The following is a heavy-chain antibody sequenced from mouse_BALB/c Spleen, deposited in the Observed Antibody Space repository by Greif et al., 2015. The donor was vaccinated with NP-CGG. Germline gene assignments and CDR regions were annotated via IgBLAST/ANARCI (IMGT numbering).Heavy chain of an antibody. D-gene: IGHD4-1*01. Sequence: EVKVVDSGPELVKPGASVKMSCKASGYTFTSYVMHWVKQKPGQGLEWIGYINPYNDGTKYNEKFKGKATLTSDKSSSTAYMELSSLTSEDSAVYYCAREAKLANWEGCFDYWGQGTTLTVSS. V-gene: IGHV1-14*01. CDR3: AREAKLANWEGCFDY. CDR2: INPYNDGT. CDR1: GYTFTSYV. J-gene: IGHJ2*01.